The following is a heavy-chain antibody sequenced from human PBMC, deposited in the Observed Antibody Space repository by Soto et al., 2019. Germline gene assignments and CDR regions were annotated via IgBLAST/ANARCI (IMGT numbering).Heavy chain of an antibody. Sequence: SETLSLTCIVSGGSISCSYWIWIRQSPGKGLEWLSYVYYTGSTNYSPSLRSRVSISVDTSKNEFSLRLSSVTAADTAVYFCARSVAVPGAHIDYWGQGTQVTVSS. CDR1: GGSISCSY. D-gene: IGHD6-19*01. J-gene: IGHJ4*02. V-gene: IGHV4-59*01. CDR3: ARSVAVPGAHIDY. CDR2: VYYTGST.